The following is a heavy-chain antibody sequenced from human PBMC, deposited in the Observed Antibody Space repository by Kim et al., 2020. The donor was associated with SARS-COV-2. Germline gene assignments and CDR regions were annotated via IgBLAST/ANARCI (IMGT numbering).Heavy chain of an antibody. CDR2: IIPILGIA. CDR3: AGGLLWFGELLSYYYYGMDV. J-gene: IGHJ6*02. D-gene: IGHD3-10*01. V-gene: IGHV1-69*02. Sequence: SVKVSCKASGGTFSSYTISWVRQAPGQGLEWMGRIIPILGIANYAQKFQGRVTITADKSTSTAYMELSSLRSEDTAVYYCAGGLLWFGELLSYYYYGMDVWGQGTTVTVSS. CDR1: GGTFSSYT.